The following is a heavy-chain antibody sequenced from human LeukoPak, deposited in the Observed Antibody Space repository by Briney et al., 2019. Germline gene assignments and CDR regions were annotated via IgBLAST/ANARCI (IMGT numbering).Heavy chain of an antibody. Sequence: ASVTVSCKPSGYTFTSYGITWVRQAPGQGLEWMGWISAYNGNTNYGQKLRGRVTMTTDTSTSTAYMELTSLRSDDTAVYYCARGGYSSTWWAYYFDYWGQGTLVTVSS. CDR3: ARGGYSSTWWAYYFDY. CDR1: GYTFTSYG. V-gene: IGHV1-18*01. CDR2: ISAYNGNT. J-gene: IGHJ4*02. D-gene: IGHD6-13*01.